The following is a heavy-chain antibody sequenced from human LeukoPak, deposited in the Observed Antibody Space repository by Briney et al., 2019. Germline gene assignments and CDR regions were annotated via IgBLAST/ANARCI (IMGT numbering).Heavy chain of an antibody. CDR1: GASISSSF. D-gene: IGHD1-26*01. Sequence: SETLSLTCTVSGASISSSFWTWIRQSPGKGLEWLAYIYYTGSTNLNPSLKSRLTISVDTSKNQFSLRLSSVTAADTAVYFCARGLEVRARVGYHYYMDVWGKGTTVTVSS. J-gene: IGHJ6*03. V-gene: IGHV4-59*01. CDR2: IYYTGST. CDR3: ARGLEVRARVGYHYYMDV.